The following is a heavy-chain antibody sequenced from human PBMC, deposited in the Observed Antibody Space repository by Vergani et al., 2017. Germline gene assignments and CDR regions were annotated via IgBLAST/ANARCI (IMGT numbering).Heavy chain of an antibody. J-gene: IGHJ4*02. CDR2: IQFDESNQ. V-gene: IGHV3-30*02. D-gene: IGHD3-16*01. Sequence: QVQLVESGGGVVQRGGSLRLSFATSGFTLSNYDMQWIRQGPGKGLEFVAFIQFDESNQYYADSVKGRFTLSRDFSKNTLYLQVNSLRTDDTATYYCAKHFRGWGIDYWGQGTQVIVSS. CDR1: GFTLSNYD. CDR3: AKHFRGWGIDY.